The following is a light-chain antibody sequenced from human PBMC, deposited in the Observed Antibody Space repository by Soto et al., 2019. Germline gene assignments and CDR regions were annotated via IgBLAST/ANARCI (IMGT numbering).Light chain of an antibody. CDR2: GAS. CDR3: HQYGSSPRT. J-gene: IGKJ1*01. CDR1: QIVTSDY. Sequence: DIVLTQSQGTLSLSPGERVALSFRASQIVTSDYLAWYHQEPGQAPRLLIYGASNRATGIPDRFSGSGSGTDFTLSISRLEPGHFGMYFCHQYGSSPRTFGQGTKVDIK. V-gene: IGKV3-20*01.